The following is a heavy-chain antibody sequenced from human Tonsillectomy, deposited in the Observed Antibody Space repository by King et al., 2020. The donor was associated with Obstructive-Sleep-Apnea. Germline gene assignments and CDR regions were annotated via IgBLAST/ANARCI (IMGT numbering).Heavy chain of an antibody. CDR3: ARDSIVAPRHPTRLWGGXNX. Sequence: VHLVESGAGVVQPGRSLKVSCAASGFTFSDYAMHWVRQSPGKGLEWVSIISYDGSTKNYADSVKGRFTISRDNSRNTLFLEMNSLRLDDTAIYFCARDSIVAPRHPTRLWGGXNXXGQGILVHVSS. CDR2: ISYDGSTK. D-gene: IGHD3-16*01. CDR1: GFTFSDYA. J-gene: IGHJ5*02. V-gene: IGHV3-30-3*01.